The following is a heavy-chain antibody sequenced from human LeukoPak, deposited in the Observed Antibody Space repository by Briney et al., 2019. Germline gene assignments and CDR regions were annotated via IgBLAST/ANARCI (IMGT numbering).Heavy chain of an antibody. Sequence: PSETLSLTCTVSGGSISSSSYYWGWIRQPPGKGLEWIGSIYYSGSTYYNPSLKSRVTISVDTSKNQFSLKLSSVTAADTAVYYCARVDEGPWSPEYYSDYWGQGTLVTVSS. D-gene: IGHD2-15*01. CDR1: GGSISSSSYY. CDR3: ARVDEGPWSPEYYSDY. CDR2: IYYSGST. V-gene: IGHV4-39*01. J-gene: IGHJ4*02.